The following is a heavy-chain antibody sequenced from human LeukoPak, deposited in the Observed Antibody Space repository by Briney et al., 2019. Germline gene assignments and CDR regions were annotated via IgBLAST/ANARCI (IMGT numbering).Heavy chain of an antibody. V-gene: IGHV3-23*01. J-gene: IGHJ4*02. D-gene: IGHD1-7*01. CDR2: ISGSGGRT. CDR1: GITLSNYG. CDR3: ARGGTTWAKIDY. Sequence: GGSLRLSCAVSGITLSNYGMSWVRQAPGKGLEWVAGISGSGGRTNYADAVKGRFTISRDNAKNTLFLQMNSLRAEDTAVYYCARGGTTWAKIDYWGQGTLVTISS.